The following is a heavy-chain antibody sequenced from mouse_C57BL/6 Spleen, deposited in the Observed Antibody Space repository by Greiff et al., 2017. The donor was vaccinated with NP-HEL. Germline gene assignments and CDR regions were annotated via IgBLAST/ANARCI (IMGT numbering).Heavy chain of an antibody. CDR2: IDPSDSYT. CDR3: ARGGGISYFDY. D-gene: IGHD2-14*01. Sequence: QVQLQQPGAELVRPGTSVKLSCKASGYTFTSYWMHWVKQRPGQGLEWIGVIDPSDSYTNYNQKFKGKATLTVDTSSSTAYMQLSSLTSEDSAVYYCARGGGISYFDYWGQGTTLTVSS. J-gene: IGHJ2*01. V-gene: IGHV1-59*01. CDR1: GYTFTSYW.